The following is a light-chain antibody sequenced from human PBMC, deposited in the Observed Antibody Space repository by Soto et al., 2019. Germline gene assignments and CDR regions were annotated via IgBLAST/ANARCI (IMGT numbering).Light chain of an antibody. Sequence: TQHRSVSGSPGQSVTISCTGTSSDIGGYNYVSRYQQHPGKAPKLMIYDVIKRPSGVPDRFSGSKSGNTASLTIYGLQAEDEADYYCCSYAGSYTHVFGTGTKVTVL. CDR2: DVI. CDR3: CSYAGSYTHV. V-gene: IGLV2-11*01. CDR1: SSDIGGYNY. J-gene: IGLJ1*01.